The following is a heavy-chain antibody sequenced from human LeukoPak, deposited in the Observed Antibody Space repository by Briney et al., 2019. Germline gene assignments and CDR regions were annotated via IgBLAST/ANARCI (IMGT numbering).Heavy chain of an antibody. Sequence: SETLSLTCTVSGGSISSYYWSWIRQPPGKGLEWIGYIYYSGSTNYNPSLKSRVTISVDTSKNQFSLKLSSVTAADTAVYYCARDREYYDSSGYSYWYFDLWGRGTLVTVSS. CDR3: ARDREYYDSSGYSYWYFDL. J-gene: IGHJ2*01. CDR2: IYYSGST. V-gene: IGHV4-59*01. D-gene: IGHD3-22*01. CDR1: GGSISSYY.